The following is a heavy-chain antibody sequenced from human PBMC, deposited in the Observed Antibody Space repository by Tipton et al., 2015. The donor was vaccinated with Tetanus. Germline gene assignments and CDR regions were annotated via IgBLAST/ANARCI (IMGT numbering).Heavy chain of an antibody. CDR1: GASIGSISYY. V-gene: IGHV4-31*03. J-gene: IGHJ5*02. Sequence: TLSLTCTVSGASIGSISYYWSWIRQPPGKGLEWIGYTYYSGSTGYNPSLKSRVTISVDTSNNQFSLRLSSVTVADTGVYYCARDQGGGRVARLNWFGPWGQGTLVTVSS. CDR2: TYYSGST. CDR3: ARDQGGGRVARLNWFGP. D-gene: IGHD3-16*01.